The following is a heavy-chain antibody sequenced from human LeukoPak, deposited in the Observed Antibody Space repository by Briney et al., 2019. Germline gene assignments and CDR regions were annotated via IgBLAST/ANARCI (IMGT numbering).Heavy chain of an antibody. Sequence: PGRSLRLSCAASGFTFSSYGMHWVRQAPGKGLEWVAVISYDGSKKYYADSVKGRFTISRDNSRNTLYLQMNSLRAEDTAIYYCAKDAPYVDMATMVKAYFFDYWGQGTLVTVSS. CDR1: GFTFSSYG. CDR2: ISYDGSKK. V-gene: IGHV3-30*18. CDR3: AKDAPYVDMATMVKAYFFDY. D-gene: IGHD5-24*01. J-gene: IGHJ4*02.